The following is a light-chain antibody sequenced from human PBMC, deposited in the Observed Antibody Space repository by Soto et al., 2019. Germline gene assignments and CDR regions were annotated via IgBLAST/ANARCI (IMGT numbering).Light chain of an antibody. CDR1: QSVSNS. J-gene: IGKJ5*01. V-gene: IGKV3-11*01. Sequence: EILLTQSPATLSLSPGERVTLSCRASQSVSNSLAWYQQKPGQPPRLLIYDVSNRATGIPARFSGSGSGTDFTLTITSLEPEDFAVYFCHQRYNWPRVTFGQGTQLEIK. CDR3: HQRYNWPRVT. CDR2: DVS.